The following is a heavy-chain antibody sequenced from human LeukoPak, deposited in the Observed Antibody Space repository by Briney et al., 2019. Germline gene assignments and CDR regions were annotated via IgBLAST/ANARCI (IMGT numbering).Heavy chain of an antibody. CDR1: GFTFSSYS. V-gene: IGHV3-21*01. CDR3: ARGKEVVSADGNWFDP. D-gene: IGHD2-2*01. CDR2: ISTSSSYI. J-gene: IGHJ5*02. Sequence: PGGSLRLSCGASGFTFSSYSMNWVRQAPGKGLQWVSSISTSSSYIYYADSVKGRFTISGDNGRKSLYLQMNSLRAEDTAVYYCARGKEVVSADGNWFDPWGQGTLVTVSS.